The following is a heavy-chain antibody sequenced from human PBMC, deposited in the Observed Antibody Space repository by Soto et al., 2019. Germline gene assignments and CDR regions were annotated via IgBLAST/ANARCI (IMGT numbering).Heavy chain of an antibody. CDR1: GGSFSGYY. V-gene: IGHV4-34*01. CDR2: INHSGST. D-gene: IGHD5-12*01. Sequence: SETLSLTCAVYGGSFSGYYGSWIRQPPGKGLEWIGEINHSGSTNYNPSLKSRVTISVDTSKNQFSLKLSSVTAADTAVYYCARSRRTVDIVATMGGYYYGMDVWGQGTTVTVSS. J-gene: IGHJ6*02. CDR3: ARSRRTVDIVATMGGYYYGMDV.